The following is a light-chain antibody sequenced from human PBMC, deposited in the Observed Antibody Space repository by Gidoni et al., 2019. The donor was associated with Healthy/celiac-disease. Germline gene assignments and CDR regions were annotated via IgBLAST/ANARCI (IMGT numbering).Light chain of an antibody. CDR2: DAS. CDR1: QSVSSY. V-gene: IGKV3-11*01. CDR3: QQRSNWPVT. Sequence: EIVWTQSPATLSLSPGERATLSCRASQSVSSYLAWYQQKPGQAPRLLIYDASNRATGIPARFSGSVSGTDFTLTISSLEPEDFAVYYCQQRSNWPVTFGPGTQVDIK. J-gene: IGKJ3*01.